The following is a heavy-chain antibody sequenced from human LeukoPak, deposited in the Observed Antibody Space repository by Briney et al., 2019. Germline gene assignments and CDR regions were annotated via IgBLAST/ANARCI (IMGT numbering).Heavy chain of an antibody. CDR1: GGSFSGYY. D-gene: IGHD2-15*01. Sequence: KPSETLSLTCAVYGGSFSGYYWSWIRQPPGKGLEWIGEINHSGSTNYNPSLKSRVTISVDTSKNQFSLKLSSVTAADTAVYYCARGPKHVYCSGGSCYSGRFDPWGQGTLVTVSS. V-gene: IGHV4-34*01. J-gene: IGHJ5*02. CDR2: INHSGST. CDR3: ARGPKHVYCSGGSCYSGRFDP.